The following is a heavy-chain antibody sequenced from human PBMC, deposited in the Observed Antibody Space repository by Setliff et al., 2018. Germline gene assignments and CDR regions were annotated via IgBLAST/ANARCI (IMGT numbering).Heavy chain of an antibody. J-gene: IGHJ4*02. CDR2: IFGGDSST. CDR1: GFTFSSYA. CDR3: AKDGLGPTYTYFFDY. Sequence: GGSLRLSCTASGFTFSSYAVSWVRQAPGKGLEWVSTIFGGDSSTYYADSVRGRFTISRDNSRSTLYLQMNSLRAEDTAVYYCAKDGLGPTYTYFFDYWGQGAQVTAPQ. D-gene: IGHD1-26*01. V-gene: IGHV3-23*03.